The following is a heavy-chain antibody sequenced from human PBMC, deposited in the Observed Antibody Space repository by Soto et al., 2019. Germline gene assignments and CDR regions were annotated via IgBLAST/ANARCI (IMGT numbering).Heavy chain of an antibody. CDR3: ARRRRTAAPSAFDI. V-gene: IGHV1-69*13. Sequence: SVKVSCKASGGTFSSYAISWVRQAPGQGLEWMGGIIPIFGTANYAQKFQGRVTITADESTSTAYMELSSLRSEDTAVYYCARRRRTAAPSAFDIWGQGTMVTVSS. CDR1: GGTFSSYA. J-gene: IGHJ3*02. CDR2: IIPIFGTA. D-gene: IGHD4-17*01.